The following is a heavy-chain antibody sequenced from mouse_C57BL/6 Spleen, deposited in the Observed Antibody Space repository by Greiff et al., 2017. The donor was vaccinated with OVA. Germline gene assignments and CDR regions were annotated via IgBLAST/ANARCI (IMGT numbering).Heavy chain of an antibody. D-gene: IGHD1-1*01. CDR3: ARQNYGSSYGFAY. V-gene: IGHV2-2*01. CDR1: GFSLTSYG. J-gene: IGHJ3*01. Sequence: QVQLKESGPGLVQPSQSLSITCTVSGFSLTSYGVHWVRQSPGKGLEWLGVIWSGGSTDYNAAFISRLSISKDNSKSQVFFKMNSLQADDTAIYYRARQNYGSSYGFAYWGQGTLVTVSA. CDR2: IWSGGST.